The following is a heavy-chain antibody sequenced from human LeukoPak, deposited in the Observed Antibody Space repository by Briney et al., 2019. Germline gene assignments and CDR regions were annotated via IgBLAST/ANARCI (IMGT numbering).Heavy chain of an antibody. J-gene: IGHJ5*02. CDR3: ARTHCSGGSCYSEGFDP. CDR2: IIPIFGTA. Sequence: SVKVSCNASGGTFSSYAISWVRQAPGQGLEWMGGIIPIFGTANYAQKFQGRVTITTDESTSTAYMELSSLRSEDTAVYYCARTHCSGGSCYSEGFDPWGQGTLVTVSS. V-gene: IGHV1-69*05. CDR1: GGTFSSYA. D-gene: IGHD2-15*01.